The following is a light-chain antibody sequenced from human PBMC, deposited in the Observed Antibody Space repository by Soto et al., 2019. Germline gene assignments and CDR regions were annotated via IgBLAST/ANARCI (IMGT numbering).Light chain of an antibody. V-gene: IGKV3-15*01. CDR1: QSVSSN. CDR2: GAS. Sequence: EIVVSQSRATLSVSPGERATLSCRASQSVSSNLAWYQQKPGQAPRLLIYGASTRATGISARFSGSGSGTEFTLTISSLQSEDFAVYYCQQYNNWPPTFGQGTKV. J-gene: IGKJ1*01. CDR3: QQYNNWPPT.